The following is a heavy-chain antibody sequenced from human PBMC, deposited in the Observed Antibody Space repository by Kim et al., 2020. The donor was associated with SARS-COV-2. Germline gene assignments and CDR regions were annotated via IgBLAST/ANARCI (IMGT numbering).Heavy chain of an antibody. D-gene: IGHD1-1*01. J-gene: IGHJ4*02. CDR2: GNT. V-gene: IGHV4-30-2*05. Sequence: GNTYDTPDVKRRDTISGDTSKNQFSLKLSYVTAADTAVYYCARDHDGRFDYWGQGTLVTVSS. CDR3: ARDHDGRFDY.